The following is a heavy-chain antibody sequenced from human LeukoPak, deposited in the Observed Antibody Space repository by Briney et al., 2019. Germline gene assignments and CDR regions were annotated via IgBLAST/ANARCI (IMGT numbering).Heavy chain of an antibody. CDR1: GFTVSSYG. J-gene: IGHJ6*02. CDR2: TSYDGSKR. Sequence: GGSLRLSCAASGFTVSSYGMNWVRQAPGKGLEWVAVTSYDGSKRYYSDSVKGRFTISRGNSKNTLYLQMNSLRAEDTAVYYCAKAVHYDTLAGPGRDDYYYYGMDVWGQGTTVIVSS. CDR3: AKAVHYDTLAGPGRDDYYYYGMDV. D-gene: IGHD3-9*01. V-gene: IGHV3-30*18.